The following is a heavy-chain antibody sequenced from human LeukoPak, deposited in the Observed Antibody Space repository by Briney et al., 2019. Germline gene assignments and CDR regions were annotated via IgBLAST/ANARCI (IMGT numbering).Heavy chain of an antibody. D-gene: IGHD3-10*01. CDR2: IIPIFGTA. J-gene: IGHJ5*02. CDR1: GGTLSSYA. CDR3: ARRITMVRGVTTDNWFDP. Sequence: ASVKVSCKASGGTLSSYAISWVRQAPGQGLEWMGGIIPIFGTANYAQKFQGRVTITADESTSTAYMELSSLRSEDTAVYYCARRITMVRGVTTDNWFDPWGQGTLVTVSS. V-gene: IGHV1-69*01.